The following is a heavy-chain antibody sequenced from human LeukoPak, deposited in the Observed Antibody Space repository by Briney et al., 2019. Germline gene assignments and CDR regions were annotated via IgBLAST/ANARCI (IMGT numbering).Heavy chain of an antibody. V-gene: IGHV3-21*01. D-gene: IGHD4-17*01. CDR3: ARATIPGDYIFDY. CDR1: GFTFSSYS. J-gene: IGHJ4*02. Sequence: GGSLRLSCAASGFTFSSYSMNWVRQAPGKGLEWVSSISSSSSYIYYADSVKGRFTISRDNAKNSLYLQMNSLRAEDTAVYYCARATIPGDYIFDYWGQGTLVTVSS. CDR2: ISSSSSYI.